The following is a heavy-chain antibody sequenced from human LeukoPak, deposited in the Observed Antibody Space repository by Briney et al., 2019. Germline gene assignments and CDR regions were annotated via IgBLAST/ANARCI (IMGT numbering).Heavy chain of an antibody. J-gene: IGHJ5*02. D-gene: IGHD6-13*01. CDR1: GYSFTSYW. CDR3: ARLWPSSSWRGVNWFDP. Sequence: GESLKISCKGSGYSFTSYWIGWVRQMPGKGLEWMGIIYPGDSDTRYSPSFPGQVTISADKSISTAYLQWSSLKASDTAMYYCARLWPSSSWRGVNWFDPWGQGTLVTVSS. CDR2: IYPGDSDT. V-gene: IGHV5-51*01.